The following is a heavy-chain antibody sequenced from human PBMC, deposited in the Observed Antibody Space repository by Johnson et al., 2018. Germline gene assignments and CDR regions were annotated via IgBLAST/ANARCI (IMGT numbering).Heavy chain of an antibody. CDR3: TRCPSSGWYVDAFDI. CDR1: GFTFGDYA. CDR2: IRSKAYGGTT. D-gene: IGHD6-19*01. Sequence: EQLVEAGGGLVQPGRSLRLSCTASGFTFGDYAMSWFRQAPGKGLEWVGFIRSKAYGGTTEYAASVKGRFTISRDDSKSIAYLQRNSLKTEDTAVYYCTRCPSSGWYVDAFDIWGQGTMVTVSS. V-gene: IGHV3-49*03. J-gene: IGHJ3*02.